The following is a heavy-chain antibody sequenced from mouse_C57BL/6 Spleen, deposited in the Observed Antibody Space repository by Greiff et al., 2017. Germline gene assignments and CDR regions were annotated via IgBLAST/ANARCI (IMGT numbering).Heavy chain of an antibody. V-gene: IGHV1-81*01. J-gene: IGHJ2*01. Sequence: QVQLKESGAELARPGASVKLSCKASGYTFTSYGISWVKQRTGQGLEWIGEIYPRSGNTYYNEKFKGKATLTADKSSSTAYMELRSLTSEDSAVYFCARNAPYYFDYWGQGTTLTVSS. CDR2: IYPRSGNT. CDR3: ARNAPYYFDY. CDR1: GYTFTSYG.